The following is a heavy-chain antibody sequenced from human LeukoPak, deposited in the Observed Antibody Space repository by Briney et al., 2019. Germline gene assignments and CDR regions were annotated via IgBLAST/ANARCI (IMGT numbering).Heavy chain of an antibody. V-gene: IGHV4-34*01. Sequence: SETLSLTCAVYGGSFIGYDWTWIRQPPGKGLEWIGEINNSGGTNYNPSRKSRVTISVYTSKNQFSLKLSSVTAADTAVYYCASLARGGNWFDPWGQGTLVTVSS. CDR3: ASLARGGNWFDP. CDR2: INNSGGT. D-gene: IGHD6-6*01. CDR1: GGSFIGYD. J-gene: IGHJ5*02.